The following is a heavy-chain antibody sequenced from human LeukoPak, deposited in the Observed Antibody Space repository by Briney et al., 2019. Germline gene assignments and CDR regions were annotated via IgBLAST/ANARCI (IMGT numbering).Heavy chain of an antibody. Sequence: ASVKVSCKASGYTFTSYSMNWVRQAPGQGLEWLGWINTNTGNPTYAQGFTGRFVFSSDTSVNTAYLQISSLKAEDTAVYYCARVVHPYDYESSGLTYDAFDIWGQGTMVTVSS. CDR1: GYTFTSYS. V-gene: IGHV7-4-1*02. J-gene: IGHJ3*02. CDR2: INTNTGNP. D-gene: IGHD3-22*01. CDR3: ARVVHPYDYESSGLTYDAFDI.